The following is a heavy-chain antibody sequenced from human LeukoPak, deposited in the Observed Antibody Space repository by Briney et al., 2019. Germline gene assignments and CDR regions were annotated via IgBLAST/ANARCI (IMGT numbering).Heavy chain of an antibody. Sequence: SETLSLTCTVSGGSISSYYWSWIRQPAGKGLEWIGRIYTSGSTNYNPSLKSRVTMSVDTSKNQFSLKLSSVTAEDTAVYYCAKADYGSTPYYYGMDVWGQGTTVTVSS. V-gene: IGHV4-4*07. CDR3: AKADYGSTPYYYGMDV. J-gene: IGHJ6*02. D-gene: IGHD4-17*01. CDR1: GGSISSYY. CDR2: IYTSGST.